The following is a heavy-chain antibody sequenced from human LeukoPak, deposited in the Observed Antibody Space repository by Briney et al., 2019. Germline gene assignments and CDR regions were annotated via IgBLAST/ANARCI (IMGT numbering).Heavy chain of an antibody. CDR3: ARGHTNYGYTFDI. J-gene: IGHJ3*02. V-gene: IGHV3-21*01. D-gene: IGHD4-11*01. CDR2: ISSSSIYI. CDR1: GFTLSAHG. Sequence: GGSLRLSCAASGFTLSAHGMNWVRQAPGKGLEWVSSISSSSIYIYYANSVKGRFTISRDNARNSLYLQMNSLRVEDTAVYYCARGHTNYGYTFDIWGQGTMVTVSS.